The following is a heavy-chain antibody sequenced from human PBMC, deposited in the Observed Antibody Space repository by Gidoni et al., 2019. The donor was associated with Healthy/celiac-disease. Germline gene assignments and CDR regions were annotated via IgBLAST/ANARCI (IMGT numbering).Heavy chain of an antibody. J-gene: IGHJ4*02. V-gene: IGHV4-31*03. CDR2: IYYSGST. Sequence: QVQLQESGPGLVKPSQTLSLTCTVSGGSISSGGYYWSWIRQHPRKGLEWSGDIYYSGSTYYHPALKRRVTITGEKSKNQFSLKLSSVTAADTAVYYCAKTAAGALFDYGGQGTLVTVSS. CDR3: AKTAAGALFDY. D-gene: IGHD6-13*01. CDR1: GGSISSGGYY.